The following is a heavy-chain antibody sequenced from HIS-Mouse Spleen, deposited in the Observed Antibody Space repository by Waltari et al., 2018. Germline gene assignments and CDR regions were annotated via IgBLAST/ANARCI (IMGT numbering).Heavy chain of an antibody. V-gene: IGHV4-34*01. D-gene: IGHD6-6*01. Sequence: QVQLQQWGAGLLKPSETLSLTCAVYGGSFSGYYWSWIRQPPGKGLEWIGEINHSGSTNYNPSLKSRVTISVDTSKNQFSLKLSSVTAADTAVYYCARDIAARPGAFDIWGQGTMVTVSS. CDR3: ARDIAARPGAFDI. CDR2: INHSGST. CDR1: GGSFSGYY. J-gene: IGHJ3*02.